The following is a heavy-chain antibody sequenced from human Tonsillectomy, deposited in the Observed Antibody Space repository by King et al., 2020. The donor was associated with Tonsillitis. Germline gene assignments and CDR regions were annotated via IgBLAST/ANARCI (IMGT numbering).Heavy chain of an antibody. J-gene: IGHJ4*02. CDR1: GGSVSSGTFY. CDR3: ARVEYSTSSLDY. Sequence: QLQESGPGLVKPSETLSLTCTVSGGSVSSGTFYWSWIRQPPGKGLEWIGYIYYSGTTKYNPSLKGRLTISLNTSKQQFSLRLSSVTAADTAVYYCARVEYSTSSLDYWGQGTLVTVSS. D-gene: IGHD6-6*01. CDR2: IYYSGTT. V-gene: IGHV4-61*01.